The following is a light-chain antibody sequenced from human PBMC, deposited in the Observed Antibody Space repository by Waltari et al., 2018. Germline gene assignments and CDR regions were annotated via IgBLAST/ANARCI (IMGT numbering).Light chain of an antibody. V-gene: IGLV3-25*03. CDR3: QSADSSGTL. CDR2: KET. Sequence: SSELTQSPSVSVSPGQTARITCSGDALPDQYAFWYKQKPGQAPVLVIYKETERPSGIPERFSGASSGTTVTLTISGVQAEDEADYYCQSADSSGTLFGGGTKLTVL. J-gene: IGLJ2*01. CDR1: ALPDQY.